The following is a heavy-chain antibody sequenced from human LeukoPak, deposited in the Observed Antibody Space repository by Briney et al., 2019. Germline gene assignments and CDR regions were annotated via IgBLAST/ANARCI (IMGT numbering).Heavy chain of an antibody. Sequence: SETLSLTCTVSGGSISSSSYYWGWIRQPPGKGLEWIGSIYYSGSTYYNPSLKSRVTISVDTSKNQFSLKLSSVTAADTAVYYCARDRRVFYYYGMDVWGQGTTVTVSS. J-gene: IGHJ6*02. D-gene: IGHD2-8*01. CDR1: GGSISSSSYY. V-gene: IGHV4-39*07. CDR2: IYYSGST. CDR3: ARDRRVFYYYGMDV.